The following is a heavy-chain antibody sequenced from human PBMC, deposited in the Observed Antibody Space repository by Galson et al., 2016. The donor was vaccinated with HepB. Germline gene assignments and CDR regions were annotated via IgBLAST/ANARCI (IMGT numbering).Heavy chain of an antibody. CDR3: ARDRDLVAATATYSYCMDV. CDR2: INPSGGST. D-gene: IGHD1-26*01. J-gene: IGHJ6*03. CDR1: GFTFTNYY. Sequence: SVKVSCKASGFTFTNYYMHWVRQAPGQGLEWMGIINPSGGSTGYAQKFQGRVTMTRDTSTSTVHMELSSLRSDDTAVYYCARDRDLVAATATYSYCMDVWGKGTTVTVSS. V-gene: IGHV1-46*01.